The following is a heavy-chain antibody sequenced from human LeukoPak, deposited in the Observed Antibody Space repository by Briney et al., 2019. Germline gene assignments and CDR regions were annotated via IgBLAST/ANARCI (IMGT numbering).Heavy chain of an antibody. CDR3: AKNPIYYYDSSGYYTDPVWFDP. J-gene: IGHJ5*02. D-gene: IGHD3-22*01. Sequence: AGGSLRLSCAASGFTFSSYAMSWVRQAPGKGLEWVSAISGSGGSTYYADSVKGRFTISRDNSKNTLYLQMNSLRAEDTAVYYCAKNPIYYYDSSGYYTDPVWFDPWGQGTLVTVSS. V-gene: IGHV3-23*01. CDR2: ISGSGGST. CDR1: GFTFSSYA.